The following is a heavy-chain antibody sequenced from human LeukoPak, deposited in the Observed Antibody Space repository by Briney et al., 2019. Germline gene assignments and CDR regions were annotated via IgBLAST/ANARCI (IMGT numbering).Heavy chain of an antibody. CDR1: GGTFSSYA. CDR3: ARTNPPITMIDY. Sequence: SVKVSCKASGGTFSSYAISWVRQAPGQGLEWMGGIIPIFGTANYAQKFQGRVTITADESTSTAYMELSSLRSDDTAVYYCARTNPPITMIDYWGQGTLVTVSS. CDR2: IIPIFGTA. V-gene: IGHV1-69*01. D-gene: IGHD3-22*01. J-gene: IGHJ4*02.